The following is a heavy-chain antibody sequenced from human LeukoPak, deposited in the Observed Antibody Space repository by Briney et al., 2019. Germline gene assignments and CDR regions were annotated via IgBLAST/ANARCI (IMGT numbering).Heavy chain of an antibody. Sequence: GGALRLSCAASGFTLSSYGMHWVRQAPGKGLEWVAVIWYDGSNKYYVDSVKGRFTISRDNSKNTLYLQMNSLRAEDTAVYFCAKDWENAFDYWGQGTLVTVSS. D-gene: IGHD1-26*01. CDR1: GFTLSSYG. J-gene: IGHJ4*02. CDR2: IWYDGSNK. CDR3: AKDWENAFDY. V-gene: IGHV3-33*06.